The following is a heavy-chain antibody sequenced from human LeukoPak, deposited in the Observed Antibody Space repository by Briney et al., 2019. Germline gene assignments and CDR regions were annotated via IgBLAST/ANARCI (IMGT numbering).Heavy chain of an antibody. J-gene: IGHJ5*01. V-gene: IGHV3-23*01. CDR3: AKGDSSGWYRGWFDS. D-gene: IGHD6-19*01. Sequence: PGGSLRLSCAASGFTFSSYAMHWVRQAPGKGLGWVSVISASGGGTKYADSVKGRFTISRDNSKNILYLQMNSLRPEDTALYYCAKGDSSGWYRGWFDSWGQGTLVTVSS. CDR1: GFTFSSYA. CDR2: ISASGGGT.